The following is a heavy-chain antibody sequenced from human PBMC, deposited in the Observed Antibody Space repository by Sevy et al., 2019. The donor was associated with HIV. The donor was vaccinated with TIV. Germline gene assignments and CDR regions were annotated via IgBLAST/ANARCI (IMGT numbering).Heavy chain of an antibody. J-gene: IGHJ4*02. V-gene: IGHV1-69*13. CDR1: GGSFNNYI. Sequence: ASVKVSCKVSGGSFNNYIFTWVRQAPGQGLEWMGDITPFFPTPNYAQKVQGRLTITADELTVTAYMELISLRYDDTAVYYCARVISCGGDCYYFDDWGQGTLVTVSS. D-gene: IGHD2-21*02. CDR3: ARVISCGGDCYYFDD. CDR2: ITPFFPTP.